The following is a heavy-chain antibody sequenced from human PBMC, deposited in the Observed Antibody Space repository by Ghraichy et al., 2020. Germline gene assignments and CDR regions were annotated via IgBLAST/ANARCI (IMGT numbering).Heavy chain of an antibody. CDR2: IRSSSSYI. V-gene: IGHV3-21*01. Sequence: LSLTCVASGFTFSSYTMNWVRQAPGKGLEWVSSIRSSSSYIYYADSVKGRFTISRDNAKNSLYLQMNSLRAADTAVHYCARDSVAGVVVVASTKYGMDVWGQGTTVNVSS. CDR3: ARDSVAGVVVVASTKYGMDV. CDR1: GFTFSSYT. D-gene: IGHD2-15*01. J-gene: IGHJ6*02.